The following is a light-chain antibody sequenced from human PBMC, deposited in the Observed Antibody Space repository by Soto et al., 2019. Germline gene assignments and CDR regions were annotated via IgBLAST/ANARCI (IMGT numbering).Light chain of an antibody. V-gene: IGLV2-11*01. Sequence: QSVLTQPRSVSGSPGQSVTISCTGTSSDVGRYNYVSWYHQHPGKAPKLIIYDVNKRPSGVPDRFSGSKSANTASLTISGLQAEDEADYYCCSYAGSYTWVFGGGTKLTVL. J-gene: IGLJ3*02. CDR1: SSDVGRYNY. CDR3: CSYAGSYTWV. CDR2: DVN.